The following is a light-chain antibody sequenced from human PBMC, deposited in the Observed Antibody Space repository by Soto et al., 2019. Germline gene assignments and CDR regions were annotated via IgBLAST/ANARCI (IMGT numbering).Light chain of an antibody. CDR3: QHLRTYPFS. Sequence: IQFTQSPSLLSASVGDRVTVSFRASQDISTSLAWFQQKAGKVPQLLVYPASTLQDGVPSRFSGSGSGTYFTLTINNLQAEDFATYYCQHLRTYPFSFGQGTK. J-gene: IGKJ2*03. CDR1: QDISTS. CDR2: PAS. V-gene: IGKV1-9*01.